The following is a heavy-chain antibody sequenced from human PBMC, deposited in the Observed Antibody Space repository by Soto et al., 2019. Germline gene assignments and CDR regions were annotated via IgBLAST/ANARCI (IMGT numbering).Heavy chain of an antibody. J-gene: IGHJ6*02. CDR2: IVVGSGNT. CDR1: GFTFTSSA. CDR3: ASRGQVLRYFDWRYYYGMDV. D-gene: IGHD3-9*01. Sequence: SVKVSCKASGFTFTSSAVQWVRQARGQRLEWIGWIVVGSGNTNYAQKFQERVTITRDTSTSTVYMELSSLRSEDTAVYYCASRGQVLRYFDWRYYYGMDVWGQGTTVTVSS. V-gene: IGHV1-58*01.